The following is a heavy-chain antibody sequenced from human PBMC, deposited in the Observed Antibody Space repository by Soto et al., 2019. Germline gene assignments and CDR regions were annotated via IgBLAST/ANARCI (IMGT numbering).Heavy chain of an antibody. CDR2: IIPIFGTA. J-gene: IGHJ6*02. V-gene: IGHV1-69*01. D-gene: IGHD2-2*01. CDR1: GGTFSSYA. Sequence: QVQLVQSGAEVKKPGSSVKVSCKASGGTFSSYAISWVRQAPGQGLEWMGGIIPIFGTANYAQKCQGRVTITADESTSTAYMELSSLRSEDTAVYYCARDLPAATHYYYYGMDVWGQGTTVTVSS. CDR3: ARDLPAATHYYYYGMDV.